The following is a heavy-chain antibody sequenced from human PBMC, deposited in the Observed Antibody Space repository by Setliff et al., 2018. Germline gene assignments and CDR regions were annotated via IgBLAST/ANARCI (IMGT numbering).Heavy chain of an antibody. D-gene: IGHD3-3*01. CDR1: GFTFSSYW. CDR2: IKQDGSEK. V-gene: IGHV3-7*01. J-gene: IGHJ3*02. CDR3: ARANYNSWGGYPSRRGCDVFDM. Sequence: LRLSCAASGFTFSSYWMSWVRQAPGKGLEWVANIKQDGSEKYYVDSMKGRLTISRDNARNSLYLQMHSLRVEDTAVYYCARANYNSWGGYPSRRGCDVFDMWGLGTMVTVSS.